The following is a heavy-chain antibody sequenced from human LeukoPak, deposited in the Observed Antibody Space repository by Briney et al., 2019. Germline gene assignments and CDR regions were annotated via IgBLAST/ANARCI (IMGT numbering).Heavy chain of an antibody. D-gene: IGHD2-2*01. CDR1: GFTFSSYS. CDR3: ARDLSAGMPGGFDY. Sequence: GGSLRLSCAASGFTFSSYSMNWVRQAPGKGLEWVSVIYSGGSTYYADSVKGRFTISRDNSRNSLYLQMNSLRAEDTAVYYCARDLSAGMPGGFDYWGQGTLVTVSS. J-gene: IGHJ4*02. CDR2: IYSGGST. V-gene: IGHV3-66*01.